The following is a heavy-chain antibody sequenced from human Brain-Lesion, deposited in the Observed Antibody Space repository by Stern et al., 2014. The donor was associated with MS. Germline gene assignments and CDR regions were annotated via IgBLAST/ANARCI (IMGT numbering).Heavy chain of an antibody. CDR1: GGSISSGGYY. Sequence: QLQLQESGPGLVKPSQTLSLSCTVSGGSISSGGYYWSWIRQPAGKGLEWIGRIFNSGSTSYKPPPKSRGTISIKPYKNKVSLRLTPMPAADTAVYYCARGRVVPGFQYYATDVWGQGTTVIVSS. D-gene: IGHD2-2*01. V-gene: IGHV4-61*02. J-gene: IGHJ6*02. CDR3: ARGRVVPGFQYYATDV. CDR2: IFNSGST.